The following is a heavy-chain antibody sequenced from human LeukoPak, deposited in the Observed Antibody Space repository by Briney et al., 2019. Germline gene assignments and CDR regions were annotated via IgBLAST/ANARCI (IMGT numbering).Heavy chain of an antibody. CDR3: ARVAAGHFYYYYYMDV. V-gene: IGHV4-61*01. CDR2: IYYSGST. J-gene: IGHJ6*03. Sequence: SETLSLTCSVSGYSISSGYYWGWIRQPPGKGLEWIGYIYYSGSTNYNPSLKSRVTISVDTSKNQFSLKLSSVTAADTAVYYCARVAAGHFYYYYYMDVWGKGTTVTVSS. CDR1: GYSISSGYY. D-gene: IGHD6-13*01.